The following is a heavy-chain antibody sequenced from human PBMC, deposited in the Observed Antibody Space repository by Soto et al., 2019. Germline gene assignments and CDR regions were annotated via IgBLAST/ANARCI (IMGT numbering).Heavy chain of an antibody. CDR3: ARDRGYR. D-gene: IGHD3-10*01. J-gene: IGHJ3*01. Sequence: QLVESGGGLVQPGGSLRLSCAASGFSVSNNYMKWVRQAPGKGLEWVSLIYSDGSTYYADSVKGRFTISRDNSKNSLFVQMNSLRVEDTAAYYCARDRGYRWGQGTMVTVSS. CDR1: GFSVSNNY. CDR2: IYSDGST. V-gene: IGHV3-66*01.